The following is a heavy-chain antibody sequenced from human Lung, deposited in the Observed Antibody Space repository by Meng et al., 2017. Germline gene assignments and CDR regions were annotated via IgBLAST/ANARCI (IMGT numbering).Heavy chain of an antibody. Sequence: QEQLPHWGSVLLKPPETLSRTCVVSGGSFSNYYWSWIRQPPGKGLEWIGEINHSGSTNYNPSLESRATISVDTSQNNLSLKLSSVTAADSAVYYCARGPTTMAHDFDYWGQGTLVTVSS. CDR2: INHSGST. J-gene: IGHJ4*02. CDR3: ARGPTTMAHDFDY. CDR1: GGSFSNYY. D-gene: IGHD4-11*01. V-gene: IGHV4-34*01.